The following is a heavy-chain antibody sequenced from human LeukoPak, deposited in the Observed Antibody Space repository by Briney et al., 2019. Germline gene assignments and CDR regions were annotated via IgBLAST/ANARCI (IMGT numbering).Heavy chain of an antibody. CDR2: ISYDGSYK. D-gene: IGHD3-22*01. CDR3: AREGEDSSGYYYYYNYGMDV. Sequence: PGGSLRLSCAASGFTFITNGMHWVRQPPGKGLEWGAVISYDGSYKYYVDSVKGRFTISRDNSKNTLYLQMNSLRAEDTAVYYCAREGEDSSGYYYYYNYGMDVWGQGTTVTVSS. V-gene: IGHV3-30*03. CDR1: GFTFITNG. J-gene: IGHJ6*02.